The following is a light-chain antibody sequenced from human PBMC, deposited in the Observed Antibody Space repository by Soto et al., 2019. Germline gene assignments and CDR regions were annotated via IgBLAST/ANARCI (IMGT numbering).Light chain of an antibody. J-gene: IGLJ1*01. CDR1: NSDVGSFDL. V-gene: IGLV2-23*02. CDR3: CSYADTTSLFV. Sequence: QPVLTQPDAVSGSPGQAITISRTGSNSDVGSFDLVSWFQQYPGKAPKLILYEVSKRPLGVSNRFSGSKSGYTASLTISGLQAEDEGDYYCCSYADTTSLFVFGTGTKATVL. CDR2: EVS.